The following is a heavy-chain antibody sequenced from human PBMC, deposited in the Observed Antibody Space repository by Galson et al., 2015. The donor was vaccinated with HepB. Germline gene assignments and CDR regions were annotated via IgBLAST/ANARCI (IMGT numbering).Heavy chain of an antibody. D-gene: IGHD3-10*01. CDR2: IIPILGIA. V-gene: IGHV1-69*02. CDR3: ARGYHYYGSGSYYNRQNYYYGMDV. CDR1: GGTFSSYT. Sequence: SVKVSCKASGGTFSSYTISWVRQAPGQGLEWMGRIIPILGIANYAQKFQGRVTITADKSTSTAYMELSSLRSEDTAVYYCARGYHYYGSGSYYNRQNYYYGMDVWGQGTTVTVSS. J-gene: IGHJ6*02.